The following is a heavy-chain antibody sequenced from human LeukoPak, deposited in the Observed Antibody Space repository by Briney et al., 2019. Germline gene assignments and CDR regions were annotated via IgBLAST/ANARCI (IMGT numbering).Heavy chain of an antibody. D-gene: IGHD5-24*01. CDR1: GFTFSSYA. Sequence: GGSVRLSCAASGFTFSSYAMSWVRQAPGKGLEWVAGISDSGTGTYYADSVKGRFTISRENSNNRLFLQKNSMRAEDTAVYYCAKDHIRRDGYSDFDYWGQGTLVTVSS. CDR3: AKDHIRRDGYSDFDY. J-gene: IGHJ4*02. V-gene: IGHV3-23*01. CDR2: ISDSGTGT.